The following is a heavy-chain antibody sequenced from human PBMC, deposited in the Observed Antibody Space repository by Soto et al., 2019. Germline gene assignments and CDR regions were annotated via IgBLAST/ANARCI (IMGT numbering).Heavy chain of an antibody. CDR3: ARDWSQITDYSANS. J-gene: IGHJ4*02. V-gene: IGHV3-30*04. Sequence: PGGSLRLSCAASGFTFNSYALNWVRHAPGKGLEWVAIISYDGNNKYYADSVKGRFTISRDNSKDTLYLQMNSLRIEDTAVYYCARDWSQITDYSANSWGQGTLVTVSS. D-gene: IGHD3-10*01. CDR2: ISYDGNNK. CDR1: GFTFNSYA.